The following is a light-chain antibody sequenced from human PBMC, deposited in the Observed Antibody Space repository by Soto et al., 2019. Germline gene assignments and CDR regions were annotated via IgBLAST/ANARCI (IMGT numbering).Light chain of an antibody. CDR2: SNN. Sequence: QSVLTQPPSASGTPGQRVTISCSGSSSNIGGNTVNWYQQLPGTAPKLLMYSNNQRPSGVPDRFSGSKSGTSASLAISGLQSKDEADYYCAAWDDSLDGLLFGTGTKLTVL. CDR3: AAWDDSLDGLL. CDR1: SSNIGGNT. J-gene: IGLJ1*01. V-gene: IGLV1-44*01.